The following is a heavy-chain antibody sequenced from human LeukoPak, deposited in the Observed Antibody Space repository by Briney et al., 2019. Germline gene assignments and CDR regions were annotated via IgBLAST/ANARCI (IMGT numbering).Heavy chain of an antibody. CDR1: GGSISSGGYY. CDR3: ARTVDLLGYYFDY. D-gene: IGHD3-16*01. Sequence: PSQTLSLTCTVSGGSISSGGYYWSWIRQHPGKGLEWIGYIYYSGSTYYNPSLKSRVTISVDTSKNQFSLKLSSVTAADTAVYYCARTVDLLGYYFDYWGQGTLVTVSS. CDR2: IYYSGST. J-gene: IGHJ4*02. V-gene: IGHV4-31*03.